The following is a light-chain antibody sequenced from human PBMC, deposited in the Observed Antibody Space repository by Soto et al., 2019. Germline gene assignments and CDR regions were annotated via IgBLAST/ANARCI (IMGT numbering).Light chain of an antibody. CDR2: DAS. J-gene: IGKJ1*01. Sequence: EIVLTQSPGNLSLSPGERATLSCRASQSVSNNYLAWYQQKPGQAPRLLIYDASNRATGIPARFSGSGSGTDFTLTISSLEPEDFAVYYCQQYNNWPPTWTFGQGTKVDIK. V-gene: IGKV3-11*01. CDR3: QQYNNWPPTWT. CDR1: QSVSNNY.